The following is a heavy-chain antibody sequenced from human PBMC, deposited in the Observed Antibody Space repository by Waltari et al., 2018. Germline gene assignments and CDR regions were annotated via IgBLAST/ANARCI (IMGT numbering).Heavy chain of an antibody. J-gene: IGHJ4*02. CDR1: GFSLSTSGVG. D-gene: IGHD6-19*01. CDR2: IYWDDVK. Sequence: QITLKESGPTLVKPTQTLTLTCTFSGFSLSTSGVGVGWIRQPPGKALEWLALIYWDDVKCYSPSLKSRITISKDTSKIQVVLTLTNMDPVDTATYYCAHSGKSSGWWREEFDYWGQGTLVTVSS. V-gene: IGHV2-5*02. CDR3: AHSGKSSGWWREEFDY.